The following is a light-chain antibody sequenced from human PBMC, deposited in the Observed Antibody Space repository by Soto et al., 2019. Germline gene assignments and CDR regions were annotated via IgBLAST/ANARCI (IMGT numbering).Light chain of an antibody. CDR3: QSYDSSLSLYV. Sequence: QSALTQPPSVSGAPGQSVTISCTGSSSNIGAGYEVHWYQQLPGAAPKLLIYGNSNRPSGVPDRFSGSKSGTSASLAITGLQAEDEADYYCQSYDSSLSLYVFGTGTKVTVL. CDR2: GNS. J-gene: IGLJ1*01. V-gene: IGLV1-40*01. CDR1: SSNIGAGYE.